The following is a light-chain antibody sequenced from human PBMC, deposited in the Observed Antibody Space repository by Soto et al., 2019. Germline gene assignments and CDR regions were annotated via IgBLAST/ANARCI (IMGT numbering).Light chain of an antibody. CDR1: SSDVGGYDY. CDR3: SSYAGGKNFYV. V-gene: IGLV2-8*01. CDR2: EVS. Sequence: QSVLAQPPSASRSPGQTFTISCAGTSSDVGGYDYVSWYQQHPGEAPKLIIYEVSKRPSGVPDRFSGSKSGNTASLTVSGLQAEDEADYHCSSYAGGKNFYVFGTGTKVTVL. J-gene: IGLJ1*01.